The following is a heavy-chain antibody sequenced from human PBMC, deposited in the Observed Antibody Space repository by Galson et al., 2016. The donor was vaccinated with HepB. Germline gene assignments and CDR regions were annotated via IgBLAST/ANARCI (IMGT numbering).Heavy chain of an antibody. D-gene: IGHD5-12*01. CDR1: GGSISSGAYL. CDR2: INTYGTA. CDR3: ARRRNWLPFDT. Sequence: TLSLTCTVSGGSISSGAYLWSWLRQPAGKGIEWIGRINTYGTAEYSSSLESRTTMSIDTSQNHFSLKLTSVTAADTAIYFCARRRNWLPFDTWGQGTLATVSS. V-gene: IGHV4-61*02. J-gene: IGHJ4*02.